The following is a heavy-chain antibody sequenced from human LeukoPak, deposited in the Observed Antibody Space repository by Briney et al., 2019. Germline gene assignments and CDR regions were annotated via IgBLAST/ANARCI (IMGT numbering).Heavy chain of an antibody. J-gene: IGHJ5*02. CDR2: ISGYDGNR. D-gene: IGHD3-10*01. V-gene: IGHV1-18*01. Sequence: ASVKVSCKASGYTFSSYGISWVRQAPGQGLEWMGWISGYDGNRNYAQKFQGRVTMTTDPSTSTAYMELSSLRSEDTAVYYCARGGLLWFGESSYWFDPWGQGTLVTVSS. CDR1: GYTFSSYG. CDR3: ARGGLLWFGESSYWFDP.